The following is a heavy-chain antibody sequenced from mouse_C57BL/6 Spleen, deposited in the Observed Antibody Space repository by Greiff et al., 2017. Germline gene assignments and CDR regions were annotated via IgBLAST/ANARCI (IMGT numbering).Heavy chain of an antibody. D-gene: IGHD1-1*01. Sequence: EVMLVESGGGLVQPGESLKLSCESNEYEFPSHDMSWVRKTPEKRLELVAALNSDGGSTYYPDTMERRFIISRDNTKKTLYLQMSSLRSEDTALYYCATSYGSSPWFAYWGQGTLVTVSA. CDR3: ATSYGSSPWFAY. CDR2: LNSDGGST. CDR1: EYEFPSHD. J-gene: IGHJ3*01. V-gene: IGHV5-2*01.